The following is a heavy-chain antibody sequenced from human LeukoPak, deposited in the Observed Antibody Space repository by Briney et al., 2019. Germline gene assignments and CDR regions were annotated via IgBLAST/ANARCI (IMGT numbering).Heavy chain of an antibody. D-gene: IGHD3-22*01. CDR3: AKDLNAFYDSSGMAFDI. V-gene: IGHV3-23*01. CDR2: ISGSGGST. Sequence: GGSLRLSCGASGFTFSNYAMSWVRQAPGKGLEWVSAISGSGGSTYYADSVKGRFTISRDNSKNTLYLQMNSLRAEDTAVYYCAKDLNAFYDSSGMAFDIWGQGTMVTVSS. CDR1: GFTFSNYA. J-gene: IGHJ3*02.